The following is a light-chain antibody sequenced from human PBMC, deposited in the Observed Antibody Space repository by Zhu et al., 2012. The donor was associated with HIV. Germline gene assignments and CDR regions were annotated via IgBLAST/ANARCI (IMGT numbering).Light chain of an antibody. CDR3: QRYDSAPWT. J-gene: IGKJ1*01. Sequence: DIQMTQSPSSLSASVGDRVTITCRASQGVSHYLAWYQQKPGKAPKLLITGASTLQSGVSSRFSGSGSETDFTLTITSLQPDDVATYYCQRYDSAPWTFGQGTKVEIK. CDR1: QGVSHY. V-gene: IGKV1-27*01. CDR2: GAS.